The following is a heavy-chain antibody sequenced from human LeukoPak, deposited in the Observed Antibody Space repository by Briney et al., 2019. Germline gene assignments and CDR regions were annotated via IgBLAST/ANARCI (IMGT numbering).Heavy chain of an antibody. CDR2: IKSKTDGGTT. CDR1: GFTFSNAW. D-gene: IGHD3-10*01. J-gene: IGHJ6*03. CDR3: TRPHLGEAGPYTYYYMDV. Sequence: GGSLRLSCAVSGFTFSNAWSYGVRQAPGKGLEWVGHIKSKTDGGTTDYSAPGKGRFTISRDDSKNTLYLQMNSLKTEDTAVYYCTRPHLGEAGPYTYYYMDVWGKGTTVTVSS. V-gene: IGHV3-15*01.